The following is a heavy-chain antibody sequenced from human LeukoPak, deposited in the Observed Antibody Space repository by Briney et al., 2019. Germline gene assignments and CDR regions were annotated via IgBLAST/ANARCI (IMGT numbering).Heavy chain of an antibody. J-gene: IGHJ4*02. CDR1: GYSISSGYY. CDR2: IYHSGST. V-gene: IGHV4-38-2*02. D-gene: IGHD6-19*01. CDR3: GTYSSGWLLFDY. Sequence: PSETLSLTCTVSGYSISSGYYWGWIRQPPGKGLEWIGSIYHSGSTYYNPSLKSRVTISVDTSKNQFSLKLSSVTAAATAVYYCGTYSSGWLLFDYWGQGTLVTVSS.